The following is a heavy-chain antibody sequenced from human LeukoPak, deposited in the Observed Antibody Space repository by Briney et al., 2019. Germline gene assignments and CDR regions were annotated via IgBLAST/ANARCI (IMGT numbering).Heavy chain of an antibody. D-gene: IGHD6-13*01. V-gene: IGHV3-23*01. CDR1: GFTFSSYA. J-gene: IGHJ4*02. CDR3: ATYSSSWYCFDY. CDR2: ISCSGGST. Sequence: SGGSLRLSCAASGFTFSSYAMCWVRQAPGKGLEWVSAISCSGGSTYYADSVKGRFTISRDNSKNTLYLQMNSLRAEDTAVYYCATYSSSWYCFDYWGQGTLVTVSS.